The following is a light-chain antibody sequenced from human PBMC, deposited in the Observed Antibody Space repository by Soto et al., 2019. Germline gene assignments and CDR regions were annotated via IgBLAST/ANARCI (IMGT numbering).Light chain of an antibody. CDR3: QQSYSSPPT. Sequence: DIQMTQSPSSLSASVGDRVTITCRASQSISTYLNWYQQKAGLAPKLLIFAASSLQSGVPSRFSGSRSGPDFTLTISSLQPEDFATYYCQQSYSSPPTFGQGTKVDI. CDR2: AAS. CDR1: QSISTY. J-gene: IGKJ1*01. V-gene: IGKV1-39*01.